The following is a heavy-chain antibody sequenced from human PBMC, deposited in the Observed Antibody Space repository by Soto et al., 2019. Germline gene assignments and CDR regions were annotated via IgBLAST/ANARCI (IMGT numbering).Heavy chain of an antibody. V-gene: IGHV3-30*18. CDR1: GFTFSSYG. Sequence: QVQLVESGGGVVQPGRSLRLSCAASGFTFSSYGMHWVRQAPGKGLEWVAVISYDGSNKYYADSVKGRFTISRDNSKNTLYLQMTSLRAEDTAVYYCAKDLVYSSSYVYYYYGMDVWGQGTTVTVSS. CDR2: ISYDGSNK. D-gene: IGHD6-13*01. CDR3: AKDLVYSSSYVYYYYGMDV. J-gene: IGHJ6*02.